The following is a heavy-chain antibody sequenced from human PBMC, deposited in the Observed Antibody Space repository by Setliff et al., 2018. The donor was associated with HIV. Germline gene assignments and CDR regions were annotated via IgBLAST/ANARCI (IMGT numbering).Heavy chain of an antibody. D-gene: IGHD1-26*01. CDR1: GFTVSSYS. CDR2: ISSSSSYI. V-gene: IGHV3-21*01. Sequence: PGGSLRLSCAASGFTVSSYSVNWVRQAPGKGLEWVSSISSSSSYIYYADSVKGRFIISRDNAKNSLYLQMDSLRAEDTAVYYCARNRGRWELLRGAYDVWGQGTMVTVSS. J-gene: IGHJ3*01. CDR3: ARNRGRWELLRGAYDV.